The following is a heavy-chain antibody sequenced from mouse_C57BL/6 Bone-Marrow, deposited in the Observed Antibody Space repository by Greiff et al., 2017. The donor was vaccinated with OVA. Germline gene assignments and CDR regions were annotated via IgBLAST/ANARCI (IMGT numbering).Heavy chain of an antibody. D-gene: IGHD2-13*01. CDR2: IYPGDGDT. V-gene: IGHV1-80*01. CDR1: GYAFSSYW. Sequence: QVQLQQSGAELVKPGASVKISCKASGYAFSSYWMNWVKQRPGKGLEWIGQIYPGDGDTNYNGKFKGKATLTADKSSSTAYMQLSSLTSEDSAVYFCARYSDYDYALGYWGQGTSVTVSS. CDR3: ARYSDYDYALGY. J-gene: IGHJ4*01.